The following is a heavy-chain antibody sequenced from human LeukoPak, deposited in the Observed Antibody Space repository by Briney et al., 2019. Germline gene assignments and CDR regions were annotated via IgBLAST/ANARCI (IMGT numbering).Heavy chain of an antibody. Sequence: PGRSLRLSCAASGFTFSSYSMHWVRQAPGKGLEWVSSISSSSSYIYYADSLKGRFTISRDNAKNSMFLQMNSLRAEDTAVYYCAKDRYVANWGQGTLVTVSS. CDR2: ISSSSSYI. V-gene: IGHV3-21*01. CDR3: AKDRYVAN. D-gene: IGHD3-16*02. CDR1: GFTFSSYS. J-gene: IGHJ4*02.